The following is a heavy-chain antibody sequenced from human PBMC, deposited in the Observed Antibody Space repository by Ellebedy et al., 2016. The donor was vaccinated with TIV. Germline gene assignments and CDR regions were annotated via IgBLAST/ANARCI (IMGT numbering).Heavy chain of an antibody. J-gene: IGHJ4*02. CDR3: DRGYSSGWYGVDY. CDR1: GYTFTSYA. Sequence: AASVKVSCKASGYTFTSYAMHWVRQAPGQRLEWMGWINAGNGNTKYSQKFQGRVTITRDTSASTAYMELSSLRSEDTAVYYCDRGYSSGWYGVDYWGQGTLVTVSS. V-gene: IGHV1-3*01. CDR2: INAGNGNT. D-gene: IGHD6-19*01.